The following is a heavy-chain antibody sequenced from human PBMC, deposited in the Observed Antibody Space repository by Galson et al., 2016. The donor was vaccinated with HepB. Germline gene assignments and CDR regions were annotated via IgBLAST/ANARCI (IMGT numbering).Heavy chain of an antibody. CDR3: ARMVDTLGFWRGYFDH. Sequence: SLRLSCAVSGFTFSNYWMNWVRLAPGKGLGWVANIKRDGSEKFFVDSVKGRFTISRDNAKNSLYLQMNSLRAEDTAVYYCARMVDTLGFWRGYFDHWGQGIPVTVSS. CDR2: IKRDGSEK. V-gene: IGHV3-7*01. CDR1: GFTFSNYW. J-gene: IGHJ4*02. D-gene: IGHD3-3*01.